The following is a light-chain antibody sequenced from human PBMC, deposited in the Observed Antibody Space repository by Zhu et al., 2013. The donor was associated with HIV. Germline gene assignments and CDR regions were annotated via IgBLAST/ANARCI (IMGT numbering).Light chain of an antibody. CDR1: QSVSSY. V-gene: IGKV3-11*01. CDR3: QQRSNWLFT. CDR2: GAS. Sequence: EIVLTQSPATLSLSPGERATLSCRASQSVSSYLAWYQQKPGQAPRLLIYGASKRATGIPARFSGTGSETDFTLTISSLEPEDFAVYYCQQRSNWLFTFGPGTKVDIK. J-gene: IGKJ3*01.